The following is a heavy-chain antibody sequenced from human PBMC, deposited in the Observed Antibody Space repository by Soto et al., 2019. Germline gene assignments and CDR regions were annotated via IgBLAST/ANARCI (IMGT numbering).Heavy chain of an antibody. CDR3: ARSYGSGSYYPTFGY. CDR1: DYTFTSYD. Sequence: QVQLVQSGAEVKKPGASVKVSCKASDYTFTSYDISWVRQAPGQGLEWMGWISAYNGNTNYAQKLQGRVTMTTDTSSSTAYMELRSLRSDDTAVYYCARSYGSGSYYPTFGYWGQGTLVTVSS. CDR2: ISAYNGNT. D-gene: IGHD3-10*01. V-gene: IGHV1-18*01. J-gene: IGHJ4*02.